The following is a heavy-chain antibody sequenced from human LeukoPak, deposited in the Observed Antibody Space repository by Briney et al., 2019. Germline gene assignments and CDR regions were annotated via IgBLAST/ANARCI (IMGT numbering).Heavy chain of an antibody. CDR1: GFTFSSYD. CDR2: IRYDGSNK. Sequence: GGSLTLSCAASGFTFSSYDMHWVRLAPATGLERVGFIRYDGSNKYYSDSVKGRFTISRVNSYNTQYLQMNSLVADDQAAYYCSKELDGFSLDYWGQGTLVTVSS. V-gene: IGHV3-30*02. J-gene: IGHJ4*02. D-gene: IGHD3-3*02. CDR3: SKELDGFSLDY.